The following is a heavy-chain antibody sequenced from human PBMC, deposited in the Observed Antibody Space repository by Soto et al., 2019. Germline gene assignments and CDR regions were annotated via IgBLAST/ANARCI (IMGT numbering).Heavy chain of an antibody. Sequence: GESLKISCKGSGYSFTSYWISWVRQMPGKGLEWMGRIDPSDSYTNYSPSFQGHVTISADKSISTAYLQWSSLKASDTAMYYCARHNRYYDFWSGYYYRRDAFDIWGQVTMFTVSS. D-gene: IGHD3-3*01. CDR2: IDPSDSYT. V-gene: IGHV5-10-1*01. CDR1: GYSFTSYW. CDR3: ARHNRYYDFWSGYYYRRDAFDI. J-gene: IGHJ3*02.